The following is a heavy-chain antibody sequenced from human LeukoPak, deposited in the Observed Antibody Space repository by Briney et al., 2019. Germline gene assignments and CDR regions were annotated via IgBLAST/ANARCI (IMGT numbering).Heavy chain of an antibody. CDR2: ISGSGGST. CDR1: GFTFSSYA. CDR3: ARQYYDSSGSFLFDY. Sequence: PGGSLRLSCAASGFTFSSYAMSWVRQAPGKGLEWVSAISGSGGSTYYADSVKGRFTISRDNSKNTLYLQMNSLRAEDTAVYYCARQYYDSSGSFLFDYWGQGTLVTVSS. V-gene: IGHV3-23*01. J-gene: IGHJ4*02. D-gene: IGHD3-22*01.